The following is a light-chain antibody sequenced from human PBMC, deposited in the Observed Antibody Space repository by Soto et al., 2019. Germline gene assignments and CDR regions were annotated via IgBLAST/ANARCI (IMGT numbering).Light chain of an antibody. CDR3: QQYNDWPPWT. CDR1: QSIAGN. J-gene: IGKJ1*01. V-gene: IGKV3-15*01. Sequence: EIVMTQSPATLSVSPGERATLSCRASQSIAGNLAWYQQKPGQAPRLLLYDASTRATGIPDRFIGSGSGTEFTLTISSLQSEDFAVYYCQQYNDWPPWTFGQGTKVQIK. CDR2: DAS.